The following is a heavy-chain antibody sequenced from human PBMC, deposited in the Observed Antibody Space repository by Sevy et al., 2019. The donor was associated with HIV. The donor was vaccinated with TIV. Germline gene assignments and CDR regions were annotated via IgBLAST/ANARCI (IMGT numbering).Heavy chain of an antibody. D-gene: IGHD2-8*01. V-gene: IGHV3-11*01. CDR3: ARDHSDIVLMVYAISGYYYYYGMDV. CDR1: GFTFSDYY. Sequence: GGSLRLSCAASGFTFSDYYMSWIRQAPGKGLEWVSYISSSGSTIYYAVSVKGRFTISGDNAKNSLYLQMNSLRAEDTAVYYCARDHSDIVLMVYAISGYYYYYGMDVWGQGTTVTVSS. J-gene: IGHJ6*02. CDR2: ISSSGSTI.